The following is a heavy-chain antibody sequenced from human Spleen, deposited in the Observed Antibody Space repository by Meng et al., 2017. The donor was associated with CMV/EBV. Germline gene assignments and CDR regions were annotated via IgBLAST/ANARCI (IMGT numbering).Heavy chain of an antibody. CDR1: GFMFDDYV. V-gene: IGHV3-9*01. Sequence: SLKISCVVSGFMFDDYVMYWVRQAPGKGLEWVSGINWKSGSIGYAVSVKGRFSISRGNAKNSLYLQMNSLRAEDTAIYYCARDHLEVRGAAFDFWGQGTLVTVSS. D-gene: IGHD3-10*01. J-gene: IGHJ4*02. CDR3: ARDHLEVRGAAFDF. CDR2: INWKSGSI.